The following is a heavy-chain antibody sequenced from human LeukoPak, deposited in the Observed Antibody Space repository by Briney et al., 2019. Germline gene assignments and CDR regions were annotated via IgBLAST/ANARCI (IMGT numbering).Heavy chain of an antibody. J-gene: IGHJ5*02. Sequence: PGRSLRLPCAASGFNFSGYVTHWVRQAPGKGLEWVAVIWSDGSKKDYADSVKGRFTISRDNSKNTVYLQMNNLTAEDTAVYYCARGPSYDSVSYVANWFDTWGQGTPVTVSS. CDR2: IWSDGSKK. D-gene: IGHD3-10*01. CDR3: ARGPSYDSVSYVANWFDT. V-gene: IGHV3-33*01. CDR1: GFNFSGYV.